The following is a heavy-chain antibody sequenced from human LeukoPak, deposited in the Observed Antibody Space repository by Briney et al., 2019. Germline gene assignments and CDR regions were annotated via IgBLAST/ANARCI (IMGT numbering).Heavy chain of an antibody. CDR2: INHSGST. CDR1: GGSISSSSYY. CDR3: ATRPPGIIGFDP. J-gene: IGHJ5*02. D-gene: IGHD3-10*01. V-gene: IGHV4-39*07. Sequence: PSETLSLTCTVSGGSISSSSYYWSWIRQPPGKGLEWIGEINHSGSTNYNPSLKGRVTISVDTSKNQFSLKLSSVTAADTAVYYCATRPPGIIGFDPWGQGTLVTVSS.